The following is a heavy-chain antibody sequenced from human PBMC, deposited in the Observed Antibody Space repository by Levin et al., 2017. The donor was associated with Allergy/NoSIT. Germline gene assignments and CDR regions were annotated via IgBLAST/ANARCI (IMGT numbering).Heavy chain of an antibody. V-gene: IGHV4-31*03. CDR3: ARAADSYGHYYGMDV. J-gene: IGHJ6*02. Sequence: SQTLSLTCTVSGGSISSGGYYWSWIRQHPGKGLEWIGYIYYSGSTYYNPSLKSRVTISVDTSKNQFSLKLSSVTAADTAVYYCARAADSYGHYYGMDVWGQGTTVTVSS. CDR2: IYYSGST. CDR1: GGSISSGGYY. D-gene: IGHD5-18*01.